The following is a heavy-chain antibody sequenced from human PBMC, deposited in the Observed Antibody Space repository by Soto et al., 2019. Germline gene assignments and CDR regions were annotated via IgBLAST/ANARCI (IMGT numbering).Heavy chain of an antibody. CDR2: IIPMFGTA. CDR1: GGTFSTYA. D-gene: IGHD5-18*01. J-gene: IGHJ4*02. CDR3: ASGIQLWLRRINNGYSG. Sequence: QVQLVQSGAEVKKPESSVKVSCKAPGGTFSTYAISWVRQAPGQGLEWMGGIIPMFGTANYAQRFQDRVTITADESTNTVYRELSSLRSEDKAVYFCASGIQLWLRRINNGYSGWGQGTLVTVSS. V-gene: IGHV1-69*12.